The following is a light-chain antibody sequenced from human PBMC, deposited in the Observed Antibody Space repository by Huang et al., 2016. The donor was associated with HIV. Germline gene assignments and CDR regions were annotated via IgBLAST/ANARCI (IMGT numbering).Light chain of an antibody. CDR1: QGISNS. CDR3: QQYYTSPT. J-gene: IGKJ1*01. V-gene: IGKV1-NL1*01. Sequence: DIQMTQSPSSLSAFVGDTVTITCRASQGISNSVAWYQQKPGKAPKLLLYSTSRLESGVPSRFRGGGSWTDYTLTINSLQPDDFATYYCQQYYTSPTFGQGSKVEIK. CDR2: STS.